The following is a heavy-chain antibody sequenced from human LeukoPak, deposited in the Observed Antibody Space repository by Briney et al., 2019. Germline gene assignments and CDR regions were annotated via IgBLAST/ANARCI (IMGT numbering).Heavy chain of an antibody. Sequence: SETLSLTCTVSGGSISIYYWSWIRQPPGKGLEWIGYIYYSGSTNYNTSLKSRVTMSVDTSKNQFSLKLSSVTAADTAVYYCESQLIIWGQGILVTVSS. D-gene: IGHD2/OR15-2a*01. J-gene: IGHJ4*02. CDR2: IYYSGST. CDR1: GGSISIYY. CDR3: ESQLII. V-gene: IGHV4-59*08.